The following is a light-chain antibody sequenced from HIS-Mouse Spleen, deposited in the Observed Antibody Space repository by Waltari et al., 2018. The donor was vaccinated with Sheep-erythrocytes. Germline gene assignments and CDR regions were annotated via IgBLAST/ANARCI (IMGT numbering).Light chain of an antibody. CDR3: QAWDSSTAWNVV. Sequence: SYELTQPPSVSVSPGQTASITCSGDKLGDKYACWYQQKPGQSPVLVIYQESKRPSGIPGRFSGSNSGNTATLTISGTQAMDEADYYCQAWDSSTAWNVVFGGGTKLTVL. V-gene: IGLV3-1*01. CDR1: KLGDKY. CDR2: QES. J-gene: IGLJ2*01.